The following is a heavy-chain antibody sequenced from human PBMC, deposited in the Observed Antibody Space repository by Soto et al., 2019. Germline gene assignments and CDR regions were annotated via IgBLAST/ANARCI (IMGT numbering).Heavy chain of an antibody. J-gene: IGHJ4*02. CDR2: INPSDSYV. V-gene: IGHV5-10-1*01. CDR1: GYRFTNYW. Sequence: PGESLKISCKASGYRFTNYWITWVRQMPGKGLEWMGRINPSDSYVNYSPSFQGHVTLSTDKSNNAAYLHWSRLKASDSAMYFCARLDVRSLYDGRGYYLVDYWGQGTPVTVSS. D-gene: IGHD3-22*01. CDR3: ARLDVRSLYDGRGYYLVDY.